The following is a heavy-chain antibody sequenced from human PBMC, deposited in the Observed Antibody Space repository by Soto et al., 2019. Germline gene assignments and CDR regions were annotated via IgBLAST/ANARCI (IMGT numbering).Heavy chain of an antibody. CDR1: GVTVSKNY. CDR3: ARDYYDVLTGEPRKDG. D-gene: IGHD3-9*01. Sequence: GVALRLSCAASGVTVSKNYMSWVRRAPGKGLEWGSGICSGGPTYYADSVKGRFTISRDTSKNTMLRQMNSLRDVDTAFYYCARDYYDVLTGEPRKDGWDQGTKVTASS. CDR2: ICSGGPT. J-gene: IGHJ6*02. V-gene: IGHV3-53*01.